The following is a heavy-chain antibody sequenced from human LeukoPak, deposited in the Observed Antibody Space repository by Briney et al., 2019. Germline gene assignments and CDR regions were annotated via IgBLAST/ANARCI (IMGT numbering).Heavy chain of an antibody. Sequence: SETLSLTCTVAGGSISSYYWSWIRQPAGKGLEWIGRIYTSGSTNYNPSLRSRVTMSVDTSKKQYSLKLSSVTAADTAVYYCARDDYSGSYYHDYWGQGTLVTVSS. D-gene: IGHD1-26*01. J-gene: IGHJ4*02. V-gene: IGHV4-4*07. CDR1: GGSISSYY. CDR3: ARDDYSGSYYHDY. CDR2: IYTSGST.